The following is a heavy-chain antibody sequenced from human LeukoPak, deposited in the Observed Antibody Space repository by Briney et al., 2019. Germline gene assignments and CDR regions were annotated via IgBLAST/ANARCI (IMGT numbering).Heavy chain of an antibody. CDR2: MNPNSGNT. CDR1: GYTFTSYD. CDR3: VRGRYDSSGSPLTGWFDP. J-gene: IGHJ5*02. D-gene: IGHD3-22*01. V-gene: IGHV1-8*01. Sequence: GASVKVSCKASGYTFTSYDINWVRQATGQGLEWMGWMNPNSGNTGYAQKFQGRVTMTRNTSISTAYMELSSLRSEDTAVYYCVRGRYDSSGSPLTGWFDPWGQGTLVTVSS.